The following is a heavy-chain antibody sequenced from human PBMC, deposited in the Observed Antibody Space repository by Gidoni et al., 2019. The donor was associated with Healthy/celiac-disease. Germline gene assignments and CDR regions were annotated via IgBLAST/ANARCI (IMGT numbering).Heavy chain of an antibody. V-gene: IGHV4-34*01. J-gene: IGHJ5*02. CDR3: ARGGGVLRFLEWLPQRGNGWFDP. Sequence: QQWGAGLLTPSETLSLTCAVYGGSFSGYYWSWIRQPPGKGLACIGEINHNGSTNYNPSLKSRVTISVDTSKNQFSLKLSSVTAADTAVYYCARGGGVLRFLEWLPQRGNGWFDPWGQGTLVTGSS. CDR1: GGSFSGYY. D-gene: IGHD3-3*01. CDR2: INHNGST.